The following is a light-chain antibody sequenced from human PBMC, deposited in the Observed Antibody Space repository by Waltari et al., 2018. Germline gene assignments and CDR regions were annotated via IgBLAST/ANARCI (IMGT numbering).Light chain of an antibody. CDR1: QSICRD. CDR3: QKHDRLPAT. J-gene: IGKJ1*01. V-gene: IGKV3-20*01. CDR2: GAS. Sequence: XVLTQSXXTXSXSPXXXAXXXCRASQSICRDVVWYQQKPGQAPRRLIYGASTRASGIPDRFSGSGSGTDFSLTISRLEPEDFAVYHCQKHDRLPATFGQGTKVEIK.